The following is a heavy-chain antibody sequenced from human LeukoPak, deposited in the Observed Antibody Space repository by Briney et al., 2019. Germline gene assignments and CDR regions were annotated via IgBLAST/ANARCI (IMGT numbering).Heavy chain of an antibody. Sequence: PSETLSLTCTVSGGSISSYYWSWLRQPPGKGLEWIGYIYYSGTTKYNPSLKSRVTISVDTSKNQISLKVSSVTAADTAVYYCARDVLAYCGGDCYSGYFDYWGQGTLVTVSS. V-gene: IGHV4-59*01. CDR1: GGSISSYY. CDR2: IYYSGTT. J-gene: IGHJ4*02. CDR3: ARDVLAYCGGDCYSGYFDY. D-gene: IGHD2-21*02.